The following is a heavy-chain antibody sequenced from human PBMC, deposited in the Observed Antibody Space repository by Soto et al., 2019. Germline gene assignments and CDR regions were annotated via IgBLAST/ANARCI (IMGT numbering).Heavy chain of an antibody. V-gene: IGHV4-59*01. J-gene: IGHJ5*02. CDR2: IYYSGST. D-gene: IGHD3-22*01. CDR3: ARVSDYYDSSGYYSGWFDP. CDR1: GVSISSYY. Sequence: SETLSLTCTVSGVSISSYYWIWLRQPPGKGLEWIGYIYYSGSTNYNPSLKSRVTISVDTSKNQFSLKLSSVAAADTAVYYCARVSDYYDSSGYYSGWFDPWGQGTLVTVSS.